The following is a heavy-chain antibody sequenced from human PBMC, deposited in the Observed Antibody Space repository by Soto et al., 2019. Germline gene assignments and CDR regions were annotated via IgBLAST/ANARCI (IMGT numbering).Heavy chain of an antibody. J-gene: IGHJ5*02. CDR2: ISGSGGST. CDR1: GFTFSSYA. D-gene: IGHD1-26*01. CDR3: AKIPYSGSYFRGNNWFDP. Sequence: GGSLRLSCAASGFTFSSYAMSWVRQAPGKGLEWVSAISGSGGSTYYADSVKDRFTISRDNSKNTLYLQMNSLRAEDTAVYYCAKIPYSGSYFRGNNWFDPWGQGTLVTVSS. V-gene: IGHV3-23*01.